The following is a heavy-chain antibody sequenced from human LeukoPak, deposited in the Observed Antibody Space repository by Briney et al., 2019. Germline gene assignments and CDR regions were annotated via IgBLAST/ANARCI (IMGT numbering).Heavy chain of an antibody. J-gene: IGHJ4*02. CDR1: GFTFSRYS. D-gene: IGHD6-13*01. CDR2: ISNSTSTI. V-gene: IGHV3-48*01. CDR3: ARDRVSGSSWYDVFDY. Sequence: GGSLRLSCAASGFTFSRYSMNWVRQAPGKGLEGVSYISNSTSTIYYPDSVKGRFTISRDNAKNSLYLQMNSLRAEDTAVYYCARDRVSGSSWYDVFDYWGQGTLVAVSS.